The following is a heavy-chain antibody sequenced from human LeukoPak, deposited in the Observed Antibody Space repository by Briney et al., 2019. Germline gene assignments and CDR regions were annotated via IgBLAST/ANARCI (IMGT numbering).Heavy chain of an antibody. CDR2: INHSGST. CDR3: ARQYQLLYSNWFDT. V-gene: IGHV4-34*01. Sequence: SETLSLTCAVYGGSFSGYYWSWIRQPPGKGLEWIGEINHSGSTNYNPSLKSRVTISVDTSKNQFSLKLSSVTAADTAVYYCARQYQLLYSNWFDTWGQGTLGTVSS. J-gene: IGHJ5*02. D-gene: IGHD2-2*02. CDR1: GGSFSGYY.